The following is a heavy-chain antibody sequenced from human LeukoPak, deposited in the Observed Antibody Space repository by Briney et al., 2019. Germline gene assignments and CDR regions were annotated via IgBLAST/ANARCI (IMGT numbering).Heavy chain of an antibody. J-gene: IGHJ4*02. Sequence: GGSLRLSCSVAGFTFTDHYMNWIRQVPGKGLEWVSYINTIGSHAEYADSVKGRFTISRDNDKNSLYLQMDSLRAEDTAVYYCTRAGPRRDGYNSDYWGQGTLVTVSS. CDR3: TRAGPRRDGYNSDY. CDR2: INTIGSHA. V-gene: IGHV3-11*04. D-gene: IGHD5-24*01. CDR1: GFTFTDHY.